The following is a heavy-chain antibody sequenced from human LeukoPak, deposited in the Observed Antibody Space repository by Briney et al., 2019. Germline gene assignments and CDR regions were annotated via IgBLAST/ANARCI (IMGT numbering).Heavy chain of an antibody. D-gene: IGHD3-9*01. CDR1: GFTFSSYG. CDR3: TTDAILRYFDWFDAFDI. CDR2: ISYDGSNK. Sequence: GRSLRLSCAASGFTFSSYGMHWVRQAPGKGLEWVAVISYDGSNKYYADSVKGRFTISRDNSKNTLYLQMNSLKTEDTAVYYCTTDAILRYFDWFDAFDIWGQGTMVTVSS. J-gene: IGHJ3*02. V-gene: IGHV3-30*03.